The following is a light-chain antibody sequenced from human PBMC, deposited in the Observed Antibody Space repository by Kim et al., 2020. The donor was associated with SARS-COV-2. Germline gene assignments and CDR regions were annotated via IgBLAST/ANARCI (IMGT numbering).Light chain of an antibody. V-gene: IGKV1D-8*02. CDR2: AAY. CDR3: QQYFDFPYT. J-gene: IGKJ2*01. CDR1: QNIARY. Sequence: SASTGDKVTITSRLTQNIARYLAWCQQRPGKAPQLLIYAAYTLHTGAPSRFSGSGSGTDFTLTINPLQSEDSATYFCQQYFDFPYTFGQGTKLEI.